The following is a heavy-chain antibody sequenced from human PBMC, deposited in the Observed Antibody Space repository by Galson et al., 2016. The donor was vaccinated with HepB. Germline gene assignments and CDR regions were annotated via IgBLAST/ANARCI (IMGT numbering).Heavy chain of an antibody. CDR2: IIPIFGRT. D-gene: IGHD2-2*01. Sequence: SVKVSCKASGGTFGSYAIIWLRQAPGQGLEWMGGIIPIFGRTNYAQKFQGRATVTADESTSTAYMELRSLRSEDTAIYYCARENNQLVAAAINYYGLHIWGQGTTVTVSS. CDR1: GGTFGSYA. J-gene: IGHJ6*02. V-gene: IGHV1-69*13. CDR3: ARENNQLVAAAINYYGLHI.